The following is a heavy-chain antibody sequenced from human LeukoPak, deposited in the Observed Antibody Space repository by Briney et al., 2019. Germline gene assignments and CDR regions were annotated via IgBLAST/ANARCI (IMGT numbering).Heavy chain of an antibody. V-gene: IGHV1-46*01. CDR3: AIHAGGGNVPRLDY. Sequence: ASVKVSCKASGYTFTSYYIHWVRQAPGQGLEWMGIINPSGGSTSYAQKFQGRVTMTRDTSTSTVYMELSSLRSEDTALYYCAIHAGGGNVPRLDYWGQGTLVTVS. CDR1: GYTFTSYY. D-gene: IGHD4-23*01. J-gene: IGHJ4*02. CDR2: INPSGGST.